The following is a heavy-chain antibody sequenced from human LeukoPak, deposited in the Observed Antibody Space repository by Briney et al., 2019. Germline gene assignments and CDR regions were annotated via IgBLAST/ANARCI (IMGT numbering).Heavy chain of an antibody. V-gene: IGHV3-30*04. CDR1: GFTFSSYA. D-gene: IGHD2-15*01. CDR2: ISYDGSNK. J-gene: IGHJ4*02. Sequence: PGRSLRLSCAASGFTFSSYAMHWVRQAPGKGLEWVAVISYDGSNKYYADSVKGRFTISRDNSKNTLYLQMNSLSAEDTAVYYCARGVAATYGFPYYFDYWGQGTLVTVSS. CDR3: ARGVAATYGFPYYFDY.